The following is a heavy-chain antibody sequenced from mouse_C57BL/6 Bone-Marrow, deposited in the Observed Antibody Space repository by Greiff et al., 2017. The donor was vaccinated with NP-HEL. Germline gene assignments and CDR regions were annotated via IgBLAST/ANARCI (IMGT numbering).Heavy chain of an antibody. CDR3: TRHYSNYEYFDV. V-gene: IGHV1-5*01. J-gene: IGHJ1*03. CDR1: GYTFTSYW. Sequence: VQLQQSGTVLARPGASVKMSCKTSGYTFTSYWMHWVKQRPGQGLEWIGAIYPGNSDTSYNQKFKGKAKLTAVTSASTAYMELSSLTNEDSAVYYCTRHYSNYEYFDVWGTGTTVTVSS. CDR2: IYPGNSDT. D-gene: IGHD2-5*01.